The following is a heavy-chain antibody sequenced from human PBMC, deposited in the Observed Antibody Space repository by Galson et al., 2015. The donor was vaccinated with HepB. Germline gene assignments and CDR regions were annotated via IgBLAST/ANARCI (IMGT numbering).Heavy chain of an antibody. CDR3: ARSLGGVRAIDY. V-gene: IGHV1-18*01. J-gene: IGHJ4*02. CDR2: INAYNGIT. D-gene: IGHD3-10*01. CDR1: GYASSTYG. Sequence: SVKVSCKAAGYASSTYGITWVRQAPGQGLEWMGWINAYNGITIYAQNLQSRVTMTRDTSTSTAYMELRSLRSDDTAVYSCARSLGGVRAIDYWGQGTLVTVSS.